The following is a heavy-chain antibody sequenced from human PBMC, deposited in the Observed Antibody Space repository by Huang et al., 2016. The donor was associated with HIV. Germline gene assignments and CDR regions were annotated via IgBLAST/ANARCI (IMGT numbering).Heavy chain of an antibody. Sequence: QVQLVQSGAEVKKPGASVKVSCRTSGYTFTDYFVHWGRQAPGQGLQWMGSSNPLSGVTNYAQKFQGRVTMNRDTSIRTVYMELNRLRSDDTALYYCARTPYSGSHPDYWGQGTLVTVSS. CDR2: SNPLSGVT. J-gene: IGHJ4*02. V-gene: IGHV1-2*02. D-gene: IGHD2-15*01. CDR3: ARTPYSGSHPDY. CDR1: GYTFTDYF.